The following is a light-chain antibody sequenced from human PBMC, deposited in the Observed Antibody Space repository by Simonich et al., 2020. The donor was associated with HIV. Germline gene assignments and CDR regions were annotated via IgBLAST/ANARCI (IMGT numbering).Light chain of an antibody. Sequence: DIVMTQSPDSLAVSLGERATINCKSSQSVLSSSNNKNFLTWYQHKPGQPPKRLIYCASTRQSGVPDRISGSGSVTDFTLTISSLQAEDVAVYYCQQFYSAPLTFGGGTKVEIK. CDR2: CAS. CDR3: QQFYSAPLT. CDR1: QSVLSSSNNKNF. V-gene: IGKV4-1*01. J-gene: IGKJ4*01.